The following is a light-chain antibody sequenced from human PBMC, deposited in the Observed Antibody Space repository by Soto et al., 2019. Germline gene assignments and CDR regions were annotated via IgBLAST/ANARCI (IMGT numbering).Light chain of an antibody. J-gene: IGLJ1*01. CDR3: ISYKTDDTFV. Sequence: QSALNQPPSVSGFPGQSITVSCTGTSSDIGASNFVSWYQHLPGRAPKVIIFEATNRPSGVSDRFSGSKAGITASLTISGLQADDEGEYFCISYKTDDTFVFGTGTKVTVL. CDR2: EAT. V-gene: IGLV2-14*01. CDR1: SSDIGASNF.